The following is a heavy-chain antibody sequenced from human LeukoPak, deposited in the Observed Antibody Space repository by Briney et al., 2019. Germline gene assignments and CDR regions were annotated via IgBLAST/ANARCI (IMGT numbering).Heavy chain of an antibody. D-gene: IGHD5-12*01. CDR3: ARGDIVATIGKLDY. Sequence: SETLSLTCTVSGGSISSYYWSWIRQPPGKGLEWIGYIYYSGSTNYNPSLKSRVTISVDTSKNQFSLKLSSVTAADTAVYYCARGDIVATIGKLDYWGQGTLVTVSS. J-gene: IGHJ4*02. CDR1: GGSISSYY. V-gene: IGHV4-59*01. CDR2: IYYSGST.